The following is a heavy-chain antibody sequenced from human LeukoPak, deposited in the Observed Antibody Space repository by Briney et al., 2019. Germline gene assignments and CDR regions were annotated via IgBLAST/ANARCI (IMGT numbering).Heavy chain of an antibody. CDR3: ARERFNYDLLHYFDY. Sequence: SETLSLTCAVSGYSISSGYYWGWIRQPPGKGLEWIGSIYHSGSTYYNPSLRSRVTISVDTSKNQFSLKLSSVTAADTAVYYCARERFNYDLLHYFDYWGQGTLVTVSS. D-gene: IGHD3-16*01. CDR2: IYHSGST. CDR1: GYSISSGYY. V-gene: IGHV4-38-2*02. J-gene: IGHJ4*02.